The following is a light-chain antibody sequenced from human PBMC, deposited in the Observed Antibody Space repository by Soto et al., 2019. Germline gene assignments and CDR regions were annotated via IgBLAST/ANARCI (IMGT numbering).Light chain of an antibody. CDR3: QQYNSNLYT. J-gene: IGKJ2*01. V-gene: IGKV1-5*01. CDR2: DAS. Sequence: DIQMTQSPSTLSASVGDRVTITCRASPSVSSWLAWYQQKPGKAPKLLIYDASTLESGVPSRFSGSGSGTEFTLTISSLQPDDFATYYCQQYNSNLYTFGQGTKLEIK. CDR1: PSVSSW.